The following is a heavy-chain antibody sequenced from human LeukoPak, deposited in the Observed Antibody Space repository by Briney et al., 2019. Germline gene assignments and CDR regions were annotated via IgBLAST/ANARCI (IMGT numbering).Heavy chain of an antibody. CDR1: GFTFSSYA. CDR3: AKVDSGYSYGSVDY. Sequence: SGGSLRLSCAASGFTFSSYAMSWIRQAPGKGLEWVSAISARGGSTNYADSVKGRFTISRDNSKKPLYLQMNSLRAEDTAVYYCAKVDSGYSYGSVDYWGQGTLVTVSS. J-gene: IGHJ4*02. D-gene: IGHD5-18*01. CDR2: ISARGGST. V-gene: IGHV3-23*01.